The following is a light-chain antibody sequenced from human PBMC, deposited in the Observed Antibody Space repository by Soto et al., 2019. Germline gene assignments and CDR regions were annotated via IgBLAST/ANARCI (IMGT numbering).Light chain of an antibody. CDR1: SSDSGAYDY. V-gene: IGLV2-14*01. CDR3: FSFTSTSTHV. J-gene: IGLJ1*01. CDR2: EVN. Sequence: QSLLTPPSSLSGTPGQSISISCTRTSSDSGAYDYVSWLQLLPGKAPKPTMSEVNTRPSGVFKSSSGSKSGNTAYLSICGLQAVEEAEYFCFSFTSTSTHVFGTGPKV.